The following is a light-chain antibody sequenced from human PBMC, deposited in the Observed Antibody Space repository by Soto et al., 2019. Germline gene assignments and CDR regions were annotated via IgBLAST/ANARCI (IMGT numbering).Light chain of an antibody. V-gene: IGKV3-20*01. CDR3: QQYGSSAPIT. CDR1: QSVSSN. J-gene: IGKJ5*01. Sequence: EIVMTQSPATLSVSPGERATLSCRASQSVSSNLAWYQQKPGQAPRLLIYDASNRATGIPDRFSGSGSETDFTLTISRLEPEDFALYYCQQYGSSAPITFGQGTRLEI. CDR2: DAS.